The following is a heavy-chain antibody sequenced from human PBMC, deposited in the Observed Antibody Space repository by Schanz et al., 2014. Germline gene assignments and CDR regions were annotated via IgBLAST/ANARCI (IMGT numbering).Heavy chain of an antibody. CDR3: AKEVLQLGILD. D-gene: IGHD7-27*01. Sequence: EVQLVESGGFVVQPGGSLRLSCAASGFTFNDYSMHWVRQAPGKGLEWVSLITWNGASTYYADSVKGRFTISRDNSKNSLYLQMNSLRTDDTALYYCAKEVLQLGILDWGQGTLVTVSS. CDR1: GFTFNDYS. J-gene: IGHJ4*02. V-gene: IGHV3-43*01. CDR2: ITWNGAST.